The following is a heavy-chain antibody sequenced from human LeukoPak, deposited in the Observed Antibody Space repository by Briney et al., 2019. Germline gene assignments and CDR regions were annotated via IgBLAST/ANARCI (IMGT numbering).Heavy chain of an antibody. Sequence: HPGGSLRLSCAASGFTFDDYAMHWVRHAPGKGLEWVSGISWNSGSIVYADSVKGRFTISRDNAKNSLYLQMNSLRAEDTALYYCAKGGDYSYYYYGMDVWGQGTTVTVSS. V-gene: IGHV3-9*01. CDR3: AKGGDYSYYYYGMDV. J-gene: IGHJ6*02. CDR1: GFTFDDYA. D-gene: IGHD2-21*02. CDR2: ISWNSGSI.